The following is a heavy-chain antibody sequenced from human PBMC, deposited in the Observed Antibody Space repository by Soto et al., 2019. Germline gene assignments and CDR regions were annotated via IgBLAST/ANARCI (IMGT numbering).Heavy chain of an antibody. J-gene: IGHJ5*02. CDR1: GFTFSSYS. CDR2: ISSSSSYI. V-gene: IGHV3-21*01. CDR3: ARDPPLLYYDPASWFDP. D-gene: IGHD3-3*01. Sequence: TGGSLRLSCAASGFTFSSYSMNWVRQAPGKGLEWVSSISSSSSYIYYADSVKGRFTISRDNAKNSLYLQMNSLRAEDTAVYYCARDPPLLYYDPASWFDPWGQGTLVTVSS.